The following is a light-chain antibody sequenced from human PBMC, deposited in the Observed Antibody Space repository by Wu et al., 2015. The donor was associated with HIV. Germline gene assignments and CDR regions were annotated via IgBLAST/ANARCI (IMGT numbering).Light chain of an antibody. CDR1: QSISTY. Sequence: DIQMTQSPSSLSASVGDRVTITCRASQSISTYLNWYQQKPGEAPKLLIYAASSLQSGVPSRFSGSGSGTDFTLTINSLQPEDFATYYCQQGYSTPRIFGQGTKLEIK. CDR2: AAS. V-gene: IGKV1-39*01. CDR3: QQGYSTPRI. J-gene: IGKJ2*01.